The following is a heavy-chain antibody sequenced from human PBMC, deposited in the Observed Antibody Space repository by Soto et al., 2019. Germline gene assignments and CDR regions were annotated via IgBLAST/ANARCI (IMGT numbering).Heavy chain of an antibody. V-gene: IGHV4-61*08. CDR1: GGPFSSGGFY. CDR3: ARRGYCTNGVCYYGMDV. CDR2: IYHSGST. J-gene: IGHJ6*02. Sequence: SETLSLTCTVSGGPFSSGGFYLSWIRQHPGKGLEWIGEIYHSGSTNYNPSLKSRVTISVDKSKNQFSLKLSSVTAADTAVYYCARRGYCTNGVCYYGMDVWGQGTTVTVSS. D-gene: IGHD2-8*01.